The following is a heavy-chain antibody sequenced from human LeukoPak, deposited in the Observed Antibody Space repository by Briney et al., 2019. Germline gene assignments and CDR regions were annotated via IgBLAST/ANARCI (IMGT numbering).Heavy chain of an antibody. D-gene: IGHD6-13*01. V-gene: IGHV1-2*02. CDR3: ARGRAAAGSSTYAY. J-gene: IGHJ4*02. CDR2: IHPNSGGT. Sequence: GASVKVSCKASGYTFTRYYMHWVRQAPGQGLDWMGWIHPNSGGTNYAQKFQGRVTMTRDTSISTAYMELSRLRSDDTAVYYCARGRAAAGSSTYAYWGQGSLVTVSA. CDR1: GYTFTRYY.